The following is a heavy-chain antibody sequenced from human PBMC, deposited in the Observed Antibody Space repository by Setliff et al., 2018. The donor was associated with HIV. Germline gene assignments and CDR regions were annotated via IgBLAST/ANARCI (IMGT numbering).Heavy chain of an antibody. Sequence: PSETLSLTCSVYGGSFSTYYWTWIRQPPGKGLEWIGEINHSGNTDYNPSLKSRVTISVDASKSQFPLSLSSVTAADTAVYYCAREGDGIDFWGQGTLVTVSA. CDR2: INHSGNT. V-gene: IGHV4-34*01. CDR1: GGSFSTYY. J-gene: IGHJ4*02. D-gene: IGHD2-21*02. CDR3: AREGDGIDF.